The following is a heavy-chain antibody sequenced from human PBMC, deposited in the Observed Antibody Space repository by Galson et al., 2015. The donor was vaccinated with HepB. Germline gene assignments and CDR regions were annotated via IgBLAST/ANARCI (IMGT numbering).Heavy chain of an antibody. Sequence: SLRLSCAASGFTFSSYWMSWVRQAPGKGLEWVANIKQDGSEKYYVDSVKGRFTISRDNAKNSLYLQMNSLRAEDTAVYYCARPAEGYYYDSSGYYYLPYGMDVWGQGTTVTASS. CDR1: GFTFSSYW. CDR3: ARPAEGYYYDSSGYYYLPYGMDV. CDR2: IKQDGSEK. D-gene: IGHD3-22*01. J-gene: IGHJ6*02. V-gene: IGHV3-7*01.